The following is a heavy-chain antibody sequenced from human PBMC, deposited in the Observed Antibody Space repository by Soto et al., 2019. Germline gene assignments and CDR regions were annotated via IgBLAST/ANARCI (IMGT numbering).Heavy chain of an antibody. CDR3: AAELGENPASPFDA. J-gene: IGHJ4*02. CDR1: GVTFSSET. Sequence: QVQLVQSGADVKKPGSSVKVSCQASGVTFSSETLGWVRQAPGQGLEWVGGIIPLFGTASYAQKFQGRVTITADESTSTVYMELSSLRSDDKAVYFCAAELGENPASPFDAWGQGTLVTVS. CDR2: IIPLFGTA. D-gene: IGHD3-10*01. V-gene: IGHV1-69*01.